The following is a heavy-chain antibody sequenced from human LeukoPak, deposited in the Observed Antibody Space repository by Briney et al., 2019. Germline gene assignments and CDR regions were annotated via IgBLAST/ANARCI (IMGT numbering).Heavy chain of an antibody. D-gene: IGHD4-17*01. CDR3: ANPYGGYGDYAFDY. V-gene: IGHV4-61*02. CDR1: GGSISSAKYF. Sequence: PSQTLSLTCTVSGGSISSAKYFWSWIRQPAGKGLEWIGRIYTSGSTNYNPSLKSRVTISVDTSKNQFSLKLSSVTAADTAVYYCANPYGGYGDYAFDYWGQGTLVTVSS. J-gene: IGHJ4*02. CDR2: IYTSGST.